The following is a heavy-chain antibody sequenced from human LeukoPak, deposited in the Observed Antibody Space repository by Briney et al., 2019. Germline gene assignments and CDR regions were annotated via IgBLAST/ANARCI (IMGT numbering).Heavy chain of an antibody. J-gene: IGHJ6*02. Sequence: SETLFLTCTVSGASISSHYWSWIRQPPGKGLEWIGYIYYSGISNYNPSLKSRVTISVDTSKNQFSLKLTSVTAADTAVYYCVRDLWSLDVWGQGTTVTVSS. CDR3: VRDLWSLDV. D-gene: IGHD2-21*01. CDR1: GASISSHY. CDR2: IYYSGIS. V-gene: IGHV4-59*11.